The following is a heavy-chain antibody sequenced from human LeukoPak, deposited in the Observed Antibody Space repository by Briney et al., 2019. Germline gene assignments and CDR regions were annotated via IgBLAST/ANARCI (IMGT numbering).Heavy chain of an antibody. CDR2: VSGSGDNT. CDR3: AKDQGYSSAWYSRDGFDM. CDR1: GFSFSSYA. J-gene: IGHJ3*02. V-gene: IGHV3-23*01. D-gene: IGHD6-19*01. Sequence: PGGSLRLSCAASGFSFSSYAMSWVRQAPGKGLEWVSVVSGSGDNTYYADSVKGRFTVPRDNSQNTLYVQMNSLRAEDTAVYYCAKDQGYSSAWYSRDGFDMWGQGTMVTVSS.